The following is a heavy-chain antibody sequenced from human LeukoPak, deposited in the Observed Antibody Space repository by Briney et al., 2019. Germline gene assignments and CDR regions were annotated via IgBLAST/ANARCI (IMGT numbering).Heavy chain of an antibody. CDR3: AKDQDGIAAAPDDAFDI. D-gene: IGHD6-13*01. Sequence: GRSLRLSCAASGFTFSSYAMSWVRQAPGKGLEWVSAISGSGGSTYYADSVKGRFTISRDNSKNTLYLQMNSLRAEDTAVYYCAKDQDGIAAAPDDAFDIWGQGTMVTVSS. CDR1: GFTFSSYA. J-gene: IGHJ3*02. CDR2: ISGSGGST. V-gene: IGHV3-23*01.